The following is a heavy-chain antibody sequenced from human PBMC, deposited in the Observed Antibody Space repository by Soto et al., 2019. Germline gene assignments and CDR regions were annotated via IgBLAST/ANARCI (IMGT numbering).Heavy chain of an antibody. J-gene: IGHJ3*01. CDR2: IYHSGRT. D-gene: IGHD3-16*01. CDR1: GDSISDGGCY. CDR3: ARSNFYQTSAYTSDAFDS. Sequence: SETLSLTCTVSGDSISDGGCYWSWIRQHPGKGLEWIGFIYHSGRTYYNPSLESRVTISVDTSKSQFSLKLTSVSAADTAVYYCARSNFYQTSAYTSDAFDSWGQGTTVTVSS. V-gene: IGHV4-31*03.